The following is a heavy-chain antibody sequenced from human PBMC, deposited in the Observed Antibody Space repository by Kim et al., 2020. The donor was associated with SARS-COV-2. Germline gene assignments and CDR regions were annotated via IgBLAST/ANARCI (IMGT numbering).Heavy chain of an antibody. J-gene: IGHJ4*02. CDR3: AKAGGSGSYSFDY. V-gene: IGHV3-23*03. D-gene: IGHD3-10*01. Sequence: YADSVKGRFTISSDNSKKMLYLQMNSLRAEDTAVYYCAKAGGSGSYSFDYWSQGTLVTVSS.